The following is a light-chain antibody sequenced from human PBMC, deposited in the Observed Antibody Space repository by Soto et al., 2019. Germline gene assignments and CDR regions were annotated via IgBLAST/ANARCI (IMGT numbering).Light chain of an antibody. CDR3: QQYNNWPPGT. V-gene: IGKV3-15*01. CDR2: GVS. Sequence: ERVMTHSPATLSVXPXXXXGXXXMVSQLISYNLAWYQQKPGQAPRLLIYGVSTRATGIPARFSGSGSGTEFTLTITSLQSEDFAVYYCQQYNNWPPGTFGQGTKVDIK. J-gene: IGKJ1*01. CDR1: QLISYN.